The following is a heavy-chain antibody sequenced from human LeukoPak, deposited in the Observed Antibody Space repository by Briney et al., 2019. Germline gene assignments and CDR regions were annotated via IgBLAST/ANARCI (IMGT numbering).Heavy chain of an antibody. V-gene: IGHV3-30*04. Sequence: GGSLRLSCVASGITFSSYAMHWVRQAPGKGLEWVAVISYDGSNKYYADSVKGRFTISRDNSKNTLYLQMNSLRAEDTAVYYCARANRRDSSGYYFDYWGQGTLVTVSS. J-gene: IGHJ4*02. D-gene: IGHD3-22*01. CDR2: ISYDGSNK. CDR3: ARANRRDSSGYYFDY. CDR1: GITFSSYA.